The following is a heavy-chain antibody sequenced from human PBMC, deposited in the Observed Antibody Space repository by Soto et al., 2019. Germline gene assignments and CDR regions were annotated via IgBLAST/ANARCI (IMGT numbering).Heavy chain of an antibody. CDR2: INPSGGST. D-gene: IGHD6-13*01. J-gene: IGHJ1*01. CDR3: ARQGLVRQLAQH. CDR1: GYTFTSYY. Sequence: ASVKVSCKASGYTFTSYYIHWVRQAPGQGLEWMGIINPSGGSTSYAQKFQGQVTISADKSISTAYLQWSSLKASDTAMYYCARQGLVRQLAQHWGQGTLVTVSS. V-gene: IGHV1-46*01.